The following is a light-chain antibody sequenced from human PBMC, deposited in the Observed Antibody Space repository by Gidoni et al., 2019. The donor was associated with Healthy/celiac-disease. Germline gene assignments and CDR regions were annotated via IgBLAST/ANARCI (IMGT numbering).Light chain of an antibody. J-gene: IGKJ4*01. CDR1: QNVSNN. Sequence: EIVMTQSPATLSVSPGDRATLSCTASQNVSNNLAWYQQKPGQAPRLLIYDASTRATSIPARLSGSGSGTEFTLIISSLQSEDFAVYYCQQYNNWPPLTFGGGTKVEIK. CDR2: DAS. CDR3: QQYNNWPPLT. V-gene: IGKV3-15*01.